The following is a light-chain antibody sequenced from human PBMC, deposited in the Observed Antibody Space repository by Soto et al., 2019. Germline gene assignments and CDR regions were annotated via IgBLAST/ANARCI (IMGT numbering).Light chain of an antibody. CDR3: QQYGSSGT. CDR1: QSVSSSY. Sequence: AIRGRRTSQSVSSSYLAWYQQKPGQAPRLLIYGASSRATGIPDRFSCSRSGTYFTLTLSRQEPEAFAVYYGQQYGSSGTFGQGTKVDIK. V-gene: IGKV3-20*01. CDR2: GAS. J-gene: IGKJ1*01.